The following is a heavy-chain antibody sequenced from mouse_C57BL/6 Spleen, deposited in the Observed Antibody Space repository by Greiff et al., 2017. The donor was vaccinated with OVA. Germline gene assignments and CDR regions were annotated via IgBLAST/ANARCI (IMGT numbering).Heavy chain of an antibody. D-gene: IGHD1-1*01. J-gene: IGHJ3*01. CDR2: IHPSDSDT. CDR1: GYTFTSYW. V-gene: IGHV1-74*01. CDR3: ESYCGSSYWFAY. Sequence: QVQLQQPGAELVKPGASVKVSCKASGYTFTSYWMHWVKQRPGQGLEWIGRIHPSDSDTNYNQKFKGKATVTVDKSSSTAYMQLSSLTSEDSAVYYCESYCGSSYWFAYWGQGTLVTVSA.